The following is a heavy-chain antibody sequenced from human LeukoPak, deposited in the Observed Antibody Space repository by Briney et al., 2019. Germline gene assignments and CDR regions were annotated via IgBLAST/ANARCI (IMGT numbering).Heavy chain of an antibody. D-gene: IGHD1-26*01. V-gene: IGHV1-69*10. CDR3: ARTWELPYFDY. CDR1: GGTFSSYG. J-gene: IGHJ4*02. Sequence: GASVKVSCKASGGTFSSYGISWVRQAPGQGLEWMGWISAYNGNTNYAQKFQGRVTITADKSTSTAYMELSSLRSEDTAVYYCARTWELPYFDYWGQGTLVTVSS. CDR2: ISAYNGNT.